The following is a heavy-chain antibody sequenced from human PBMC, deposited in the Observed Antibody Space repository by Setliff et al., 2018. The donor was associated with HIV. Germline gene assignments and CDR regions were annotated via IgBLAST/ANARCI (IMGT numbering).Heavy chain of an antibody. J-gene: IGHJ4*02. Sequence: KSSETLSLTCIVSGGSISSYYWSWIRQSAGKELEWIGRIHTSGNIRYNPSLQSRVTMSTDTSNNQFSLKLSSVTAADTAVYYCATLDPSGGNFLAYWGQGTLVTVSS. D-gene: IGHD2-21*02. CDR3: ATLDPSGGNFLAY. CDR1: GGSISSYY. V-gene: IGHV4-4*07. CDR2: IHTSGNI.